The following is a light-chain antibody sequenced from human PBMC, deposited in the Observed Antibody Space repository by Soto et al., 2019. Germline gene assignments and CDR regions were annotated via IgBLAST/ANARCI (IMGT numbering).Light chain of an antibody. Sequence: DIQLTQSPSLLSASVGDRITITCRASPAIANYFAWYQQKPGGAPKLLIYGASTLQGGVPSRFSGSADGAEFTLTISNLQPEDIATYYCQQFNSYLWTFGQGTKVEIK. V-gene: IGKV1-9*01. CDR1: PAIANY. CDR3: QQFNSYLWT. CDR2: GAS. J-gene: IGKJ1*01.